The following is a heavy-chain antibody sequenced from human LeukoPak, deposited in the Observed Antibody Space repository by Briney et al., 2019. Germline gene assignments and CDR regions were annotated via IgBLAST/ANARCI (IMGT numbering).Heavy chain of an antibody. CDR3: IRQDCGASGCSHPDY. Sequence: GGSLRLSCVDSGFTFCGSKMHWVRQASGKGLEWVGRITSKADSYSTIYAASVKGRFTISRDDSKNTAYLQMNSLKTEDTAVYYCIRQDCGASGCSHPDYWGQGTLVTVSS. CDR1: GFTFCGSK. D-gene: IGHD2-21*01. J-gene: IGHJ4*02. CDR2: ITSKADSYST. V-gene: IGHV3-73*01.